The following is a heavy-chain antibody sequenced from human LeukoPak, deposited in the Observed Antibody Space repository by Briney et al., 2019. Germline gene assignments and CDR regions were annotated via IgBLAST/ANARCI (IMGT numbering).Heavy chain of an antibody. V-gene: IGHV4-39*07. Sequence: SETLSLTCTVSGGSISRSSYYWGWIRQPPGKGLEWIGSIYYTGTTDYIPSLKSRVTISVDTSKNQFSLKLSSVTAADTAVYYCARGYGWASYNNFNYWGQGILVTVSS. J-gene: IGHJ4*02. CDR1: GGSISRSSYY. D-gene: IGHD3-10*01. CDR3: ARGYGWASYNNFNY. CDR2: IYYTGTT.